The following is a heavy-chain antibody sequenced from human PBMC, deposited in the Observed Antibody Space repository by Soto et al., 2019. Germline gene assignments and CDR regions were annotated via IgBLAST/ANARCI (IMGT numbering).Heavy chain of an antibody. V-gene: IGHV3-66*01. Sequence: EVQLVESGGGLVQPGGSLRLSCAASGFTVSSNYMSWVRQAPGKGLEWVSVIYSGGSTYYADSVKGRFTISRDNSKNTLYIQMNSVRAEDTAVYYGARGYGSGSYGWFDPWGQGTLVTVSS. CDR3: ARGYGSGSYGWFDP. D-gene: IGHD3-10*01. CDR1: GFTVSSNY. CDR2: IYSGGST. J-gene: IGHJ5*02.